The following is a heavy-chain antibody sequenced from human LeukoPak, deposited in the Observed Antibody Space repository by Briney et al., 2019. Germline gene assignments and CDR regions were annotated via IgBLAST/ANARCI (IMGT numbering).Heavy chain of an antibody. CDR3: TTEGLPGSFDY. Sequence: GGSLRLSCAASGFTFSNAWMSWVRQAPGKGLEWVGRIKNKADAGTAEYAAPVKGRSTISRDDSKNTLYLQMNSLETEDTAMYYCTTEGLPGSFDYWGQGALVTVSS. V-gene: IGHV3-15*01. CDR2: IKNKADAGTA. D-gene: IGHD4-11*01. CDR1: GFTFSNAW. J-gene: IGHJ4*02.